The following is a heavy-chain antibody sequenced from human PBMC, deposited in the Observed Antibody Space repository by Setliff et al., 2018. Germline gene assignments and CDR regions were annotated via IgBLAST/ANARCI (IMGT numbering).Heavy chain of an antibody. D-gene: IGHD6-13*01. CDR3: AREAAGRTGSWAVNAFDI. CDR1: GYTLTELS. Sequence: ASVKVSCKVSGYTLTELSRHWVRQAPGQGLEWMGWISAYNGNTNYAQKLQGRVTMTTDTSTSTAYMELSSLRSEDTAVYYCAREAAGRTGSWAVNAFDIWGQGTMVTVSS. J-gene: IGHJ3*02. V-gene: IGHV1-18*01. CDR2: ISAYNGNT.